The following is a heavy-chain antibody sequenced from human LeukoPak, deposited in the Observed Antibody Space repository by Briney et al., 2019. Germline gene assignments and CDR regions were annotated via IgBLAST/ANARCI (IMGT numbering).Heavy chain of an antibody. Sequence: SETLSLTRTVSGGSISSYYWSWIRQPAGKGLEWIGRIYTSGSTNYNPSLKSRVTMSVDTSKNQFSLKLSSVTAADTAVYYCARGEAAAGPYYYYYMDVWGKGTTVTVSS. V-gene: IGHV4-4*07. D-gene: IGHD6-13*01. CDR1: GGSISSYY. CDR3: ARGEAAAGPYYYYYMDV. J-gene: IGHJ6*03. CDR2: IYTSGST.